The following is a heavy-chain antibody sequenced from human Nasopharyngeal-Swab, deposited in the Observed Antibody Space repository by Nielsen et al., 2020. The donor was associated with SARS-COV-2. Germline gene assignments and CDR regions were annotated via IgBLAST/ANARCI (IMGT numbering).Heavy chain of an antibody. CDR3: ARRRPSWYCSSTSCSPEDY. D-gene: IGHD2-2*01. Sequence: WVRQAPGQGLEWMGWMNPNSGNIGYAQKFQGRVTMTRNTSISTAYMELSSLRSEDTAVYYCARRRPSWYCSSTSCSPEDYWGQGTLVTVSS. V-gene: IGHV1-8*01. J-gene: IGHJ4*02. CDR2: MNPNSGNI.